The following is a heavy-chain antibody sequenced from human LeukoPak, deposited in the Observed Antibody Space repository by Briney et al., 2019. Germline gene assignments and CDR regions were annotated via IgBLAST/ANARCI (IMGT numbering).Heavy chain of an antibody. CDR2: INPSGGST. CDR3: ASLMIVVVH. V-gene: IGHV1-46*01. Sequence: GASVKVSCKASGYTFTDYYMHWVRQAPGQGLEWMGIINPSGGSTSYPQKFQGRVTMTRDTSTSTVYMELSSLRSEDTAVCYCASLMIVVVHWGQGTLVTVSS. J-gene: IGHJ4*02. D-gene: IGHD3-22*01. CDR1: GYTFTDYY.